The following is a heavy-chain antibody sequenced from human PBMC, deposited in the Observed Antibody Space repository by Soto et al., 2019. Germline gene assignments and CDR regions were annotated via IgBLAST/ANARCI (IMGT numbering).Heavy chain of an antibody. J-gene: IGHJ3*02. CDR3: ARGTGGKSPEVGAFDI. D-gene: IGHD1-26*01. V-gene: IGHV1-18*01. Sequence: GASVKVSCKASGYTFTSYGISWVRQAPGQGLEWMGWISAYNGNTNYAQKLQGRVTITADTSTSTAYMELSSLRSEDTAVYYCARGTGGKSPEVGAFDIWGQGTMVTVS. CDR1: GYTFTSYG. CDR2: ISAYNGNT.